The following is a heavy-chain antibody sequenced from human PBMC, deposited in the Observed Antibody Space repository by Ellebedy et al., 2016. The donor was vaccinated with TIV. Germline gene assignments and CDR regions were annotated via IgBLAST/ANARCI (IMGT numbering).Heavy chain of an antibody. CDR1: GFSISGGYY. J-gene: IGHJ4*02. CDR3: ARVGKSGYALPFDY. CDR2: INHSGST. D-gene: IGHD5-12*01. Sequence: SETLSLTXSVSGFSISGGYYWTWIRQPPGKGLQWIGEINHSGSTNYNPSLKSRVTISVDKSKNQFSLKLSSVTAADTAVYYCARVGKSGYALPFDYWGQGTLVTVSS. V-gene: IGHV4-38-2*02.